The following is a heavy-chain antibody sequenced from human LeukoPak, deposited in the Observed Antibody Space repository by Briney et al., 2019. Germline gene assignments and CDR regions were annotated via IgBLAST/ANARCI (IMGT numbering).Heavy chain of an antibody. CDR1: GGFFSGYY. CDR2: ITHSGST. J-gene: IGHJ6*03. V-gene: IGHV4-34*01. CDR3: ARGRISKYDCWSRYYRYYMDV. D-gene: IGHD3-3*01. Sequence: SETVSLTCAVYGGFFSGYYWSWIRQPPGKWRVWIGEITHSGSTNYNPSLKSRVTISVDTSKNQFSLKLSSVIAADTAVYYCARGRISKYDCWSRYYRYYMDVWGKGNTVTVSS.